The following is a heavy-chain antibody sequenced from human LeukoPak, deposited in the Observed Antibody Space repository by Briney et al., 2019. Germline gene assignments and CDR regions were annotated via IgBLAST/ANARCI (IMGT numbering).Heavy chain of an antibody. J-gene: IGHJ4*02. V-gene: IGHV3-7*01. Sequence: GGSLRLSCAASGFTFSRAWMSWLRQAPGKGLEWVANIKEDGSEDYYADSVKGRFAISKDNAKNSLYLQMNSLRAEDTAMYYCARDHGYGDYWGQGTLVTVSS. CDR2: IKEDGSED. CDR3: ARDHGYGDY. CDR1: GFTFSRAW. D-gene: IGHD5-18*01.